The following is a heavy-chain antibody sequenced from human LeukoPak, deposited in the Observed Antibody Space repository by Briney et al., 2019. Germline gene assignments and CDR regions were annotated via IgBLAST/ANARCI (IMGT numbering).Heavy chain of an antibody. D-gene: IGHD4-17*01. CDR1: GGSIRSYY. V-gene: IGHV4-59*01. CDR3: ARAGYGDFDY. J-gene: IGHJ4*02. CDR2: IYYSGST. Sequence: KTSETLSLTCTVSGGSIRSYYWRWIRQPPGKGLEWIGYIYYSGSTNYNPSLKRRVTISVDTSKNQFSLKLSSVTAADTAVYYCARAGYGDFDYWGQGTLVTVSS.